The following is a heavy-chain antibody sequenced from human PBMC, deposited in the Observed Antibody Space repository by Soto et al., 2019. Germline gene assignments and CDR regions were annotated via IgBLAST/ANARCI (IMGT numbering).Heavy chain of an antibody. V-gene: IGHV1-69*01. Sequence: QVHLEQSGAEVKKTGSSVKVSCKASGGIFKTDAVAWVRQAPGQGLEWVGGLTPLYGTANYAQKFQGRVTITADESTGAAYMEVSSLRAEDTAVYYCVRDLTLGYRSGGDGFDVWGQGTMVTVSS. CDR1: GGIFKTDA. CDR2: LTPLYGTA. D-gene: IGHD5-18*01. J-gene: IGHJ3*01. CDR3: VRDLTLGYRSGGDGFDV.